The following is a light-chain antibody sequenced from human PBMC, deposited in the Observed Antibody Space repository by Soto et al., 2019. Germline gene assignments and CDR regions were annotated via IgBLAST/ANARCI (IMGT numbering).Light chain of an antibody. CDR2: DAS. J-gene: IGKJ3*01. Sequence: ETVMTQSPATLSVSPGERPTLSCRASQSVSSNLAWYQQKPGQAPRLLIYDASTRATGIPARFSGSGSGTEFTLTISSLQSEDFAVYYCQQYNTWPLTFGPGTKLEIK. V-gene: IGKV3-15*01. CDR1: QSVSSN. CDR3: QQYNTWPLT.